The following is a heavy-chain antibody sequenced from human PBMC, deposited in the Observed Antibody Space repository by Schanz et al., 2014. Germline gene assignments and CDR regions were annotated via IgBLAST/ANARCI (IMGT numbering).Heavy chain of an antibody. CDR2: ISSSGSYI. J-gene: IGHJ4*02. V-gene: IGHV3-21*01. Sequence: EVQLLESGGGLVQPGGSLRLSCVVSGFTVSSDHMSWVRQAPGKGLEWVSSISSSGSYIYYADSVKGRFSISRDNAKNSLFLQMNRLRAEDTALYYCAIIGVMVAVAGTRADYWGQGTLVTVSS. CDR1: GFTVSSDH. D-gene: IGHD6-19*01. CDR3: AIIGVMVAVAGTRADY.